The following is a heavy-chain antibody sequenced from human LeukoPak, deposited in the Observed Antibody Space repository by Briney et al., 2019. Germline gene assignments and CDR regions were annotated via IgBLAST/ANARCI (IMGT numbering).Heavy chain of an antibody. J-gene: IGHJ4*02. Sequence: SETLSLTCTVSGGSISSYYWSWIRQPPGKGLEWIGYIYYSGSNNYHPSLKSRVTISVDTSKHQFSLKLSSVTAADTAVYYCARSLVAGKGYFDYWGQGTLVTVSS. D-gene: IGHD6-19*01. CDR3: ARSLVAGKGYFDY. CDR2: IYYSGSN. V-gene: IGHV4-59*01. CDR1: GGSISSYY.